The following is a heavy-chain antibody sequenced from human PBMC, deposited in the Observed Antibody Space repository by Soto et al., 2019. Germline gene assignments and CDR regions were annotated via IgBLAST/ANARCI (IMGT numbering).Heavy chain of an antibody. CDR2: ISSSSSYI. J-gene: IGHJ2*01. D-gene: IGHD4-17*01. CDR3: AREGVDYGDYALDL. CDR1: GFTFSSYS. V-gene: IGHV3-21*01. Sequence: EVQLVESGGGLVKPGGSLRLSCAASGFTFSSYSMNWVRQAPGKGLEWVSSISSSSSYIYYADSVKGRFTISRDNAKNSLYLQMNSLRAEDTAVYYCAREGVDYGDYALDLWGRGTLVTVSS.